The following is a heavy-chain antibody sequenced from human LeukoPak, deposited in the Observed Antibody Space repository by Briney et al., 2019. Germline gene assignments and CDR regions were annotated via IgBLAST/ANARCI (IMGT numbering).Heavy chain of an antibody. Sequence: GGSLRLSCAASGFTFSSYWMHWVRQAPGKGLVWVSGINSDXSWTXXAXSXKGRFTISKDNAKNTVYLQMNNLRAEDTAVYYCVSFYETYWGRGTLVTVSS. CDR2: INSDXSWT. CDR1: GFTFSSYW. J-gene: IGHJ4*02. CDR3: VSFYETY. D-gene: IGHD2-2*01. V-gene: IGHV3-74*01.